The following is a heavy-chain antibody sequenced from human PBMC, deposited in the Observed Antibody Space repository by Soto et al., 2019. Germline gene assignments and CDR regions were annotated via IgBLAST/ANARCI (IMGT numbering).Heavy chain of an antibody. J-gene: IGHJ4*02. CDR1: GFTFKNYA. V-gene: IGHV3-30*18. D-gene: IGHD6-13*01. CDR3: AKVRIAPAKPFYFDS. Sequence: QVQLVESGGGVVQPGRSLRLSCVASGFTFKNYAFHWVRQAPGTGLEWVAVISNDGSDKYYADSVKGRFTISRDSSKNTLPLQMDSLRAEDTAVYYCAKVRIAPAKPFYFDSWGQGTLVTVSS. CDR2: ISNDGSDK.